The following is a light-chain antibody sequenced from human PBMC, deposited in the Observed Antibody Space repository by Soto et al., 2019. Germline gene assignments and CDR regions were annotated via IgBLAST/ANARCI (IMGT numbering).Light chain of an antibody. Sequence: EIVMTQSPATLSVSPGERVTLSCGASQDIRSSLAWYQQKPGQAPRLLIYGASSRATGIPDRFSGSGYGTDFNLTISRLETEDFAVYYCQQYGSSTFTFGPGTKVDIK. CDR1: QDIRSS. CDR2: GAS. CDR3: QQYGSSTFT. V-gene: IGKV3-20*01. J-gene: IGKJ3*01.